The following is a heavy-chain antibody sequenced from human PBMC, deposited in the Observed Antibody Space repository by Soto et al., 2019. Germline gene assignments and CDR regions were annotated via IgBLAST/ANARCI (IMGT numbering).Heavy chain of an antibody. Sequence: PGGSRRLSWAASGFTFSSYLMHWGRQAPGEGLVWVSRIMGDGTITNYADSVKGRFTISRDNVKNTVYLQMNSLRAEDTAVYFCTRDPGRNWFDPWGQGTLVTVSS. CDR1: GFTFSSYL. J-gene: IGHJ5*02. V-gene: IGHV3-74*01. CDR2: IMGDGTIT. CDR3: TRDPGRNWFDP.